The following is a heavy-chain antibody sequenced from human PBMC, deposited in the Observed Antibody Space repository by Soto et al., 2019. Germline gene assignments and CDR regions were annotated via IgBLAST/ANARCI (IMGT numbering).Heavy chain of an antibody. V-gene: IGHV5-10-1*01. CDR3: AAVRGAHYYYYYGMDV. CDR2: IDPSDSYT. CDR1: GYSFTSYW. D-gene: IGHD3-10*01. Sequence: GESLKISCKGSGYSFTSYWISWVRQMPGKGLEWMGRIDPSDSYTNYSPSFQGHVTISADKSISTAYLQWSSLKASDTAMYYCAAVRGAHYYYYYGMDVWGQGTTVTVSS. J-gene: IGHJ6*02.